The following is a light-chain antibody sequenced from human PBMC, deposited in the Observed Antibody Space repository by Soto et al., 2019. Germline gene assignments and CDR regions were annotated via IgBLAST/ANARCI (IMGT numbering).Light chain of an antibody. J-gene: IGLJ1*01. CDR3: CSYAGSYTYV. CDR1: SSNIGGGYD. V-gene: IGLV1-40*01. CDR2: GNN. Sequence: QSVLTQPPSVSGAPGQRVTISCTGSSSNIGGGYDVHWYQQLPGTAPKLLIYGNNNRPSGVRDRFSASKSGNTASLTISGLQAEDEADYYCCSYAGSYTYVFGTGTKVTVL.